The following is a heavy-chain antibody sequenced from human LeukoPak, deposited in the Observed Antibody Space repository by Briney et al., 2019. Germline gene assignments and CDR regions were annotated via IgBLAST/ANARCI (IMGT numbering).Heavy chain of an antibody. V-gene: IGHV1-46*01. Sequence: ASVKVSCKASGYTFTSYYMHWVRQAPGQGLEWMGIINPSGGSTSYAQKFQGRVTMTTDTSTSTAYMELRSLRSDDTAVYYCARVRPGWFDPWGQGTLVTVSS. CDR1: GYTFTSYY. J-gene: IGHJ5*02. CDR3: ARVRPGWFDP. CDR2: INPSGGST.